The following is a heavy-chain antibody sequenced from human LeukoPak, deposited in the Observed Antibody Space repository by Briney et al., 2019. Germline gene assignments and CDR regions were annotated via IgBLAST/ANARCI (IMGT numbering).Heavy chain of an antibody. CDR2: ISSNGDYI. J-gene: IGHJ4*02. Sequence: PGGSLRLSCAASGFSFSRYRMNWVRQAPGKGLEWVSSISSNGDYIYYGDSVKGRFTMSRDNAKNSLYLQLSSLRAEDTAVYYCARARDPNSGSWLSDSWGQGTLVTVSS. CDR3: ARARDPNSGSWLSDS. V-gene: IGHV3-21*01. D-gene: IGHD6-13*01. CDR1: GFSFSRYR.